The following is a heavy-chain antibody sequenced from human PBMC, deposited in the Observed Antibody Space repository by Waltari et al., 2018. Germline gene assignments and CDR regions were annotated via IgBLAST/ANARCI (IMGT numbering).Heavy chain of an antibody. CDR3: ANLLYSSGWSYYFDY. V-gene: IGHV1-69*05. Sequence: QVQLVQSGAEVKKPGSSVKVSCKASGGTFSSYAISWVRQAPGQGLEWMGGIIPILGTANYAQKCQGRVTITTDESTSTAYMELSSLRSEDTAVYYCANLLYSSGWSYYFDYWGQGTLVIVSS. CDR2: IIPILGTA. J-gene: IGHJ4*02. D-gene: IGHD6-19*01. CDR1: GGTFSSYA.